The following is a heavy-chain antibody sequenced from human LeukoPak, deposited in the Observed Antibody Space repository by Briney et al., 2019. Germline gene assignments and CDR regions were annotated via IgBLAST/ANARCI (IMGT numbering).Heavy chain of an antibody. CDR2: IRNYSDYT. CDR3: AKVRAEGVWYFDL. J-gene: IGHJ2*01. Sequence: GGSLRLSCAASRFSFSEYYMRWLRQATGKGLERVSSIRNYSDYTNYADSVKGRFTISRDNAENSLYLQMSSLRAEDTAVYYCAKVRAEGVWYFDLWGRGTLVTVSS. D-gene: IGHD3-16*01. CDR1: RFSFSEYY. V-gene: IGHV3-11*05.